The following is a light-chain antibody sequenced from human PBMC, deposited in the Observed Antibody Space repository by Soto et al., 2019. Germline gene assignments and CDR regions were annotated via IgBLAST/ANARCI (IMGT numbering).Light chain of an antibody. Sequence: IVLSQSPSALSLSPGERATLSCWDSQRINSNLAWYQHNPGQAASRLIYDGANRATGIPPRFSGSGSGTDFTLTISGIEPEDFAVYYCQQRSNWPRLTFGGRAKVDI. J-gene: IGKJ4*01. CDR2: DGA. CDR1: QRINSN. V-gene: IGKV3-11*01. CDR3: QQRSNWPRLT.